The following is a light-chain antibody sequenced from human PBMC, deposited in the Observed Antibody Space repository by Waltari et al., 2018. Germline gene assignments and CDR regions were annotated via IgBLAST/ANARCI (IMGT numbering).Light chain of an antibody. CDR3: AAWDDSLSGCVV. V-gene: IGLV1-47*01. J-gene: IGLJ2*01. Sequence: QSVLPQPPSASGTPGPRVTISCSGRSSNIGSNYAFWYQQLPGTAPKLLIYRNNQRPSGVPDRFFGSKSGTSASLVISGLRSEDEAYYYCAAWDDSLSGCVVFGGGTKVTVL. CDR1: SSNIGSNY. CDR2: RNN.